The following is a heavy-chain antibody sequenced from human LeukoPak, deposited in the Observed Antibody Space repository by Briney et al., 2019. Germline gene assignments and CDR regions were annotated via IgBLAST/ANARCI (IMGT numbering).Heavy chain of an antibody. CDR3: ARESYSGSYYDFDY. V-gene: IGHV1-69*04. D-gene: IGHD1-26*01. J-gene: IGHJ4*02. CDR1: GGTFTIYA. Sequence: ASVTVSCKASGGTFTIYAISWVRQAPGQGLEWMGRIIPIFGIANYAQKFQGRVTITADKSTSTAYMELSSLRSEDTAVYYCARESYSGSYYDFDYWGQGTLVTVSS. CDR2: IIPIFGIA.